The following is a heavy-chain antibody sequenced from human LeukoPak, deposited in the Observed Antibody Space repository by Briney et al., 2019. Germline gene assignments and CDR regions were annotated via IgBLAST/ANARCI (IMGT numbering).Heavy chain of an antibody. D-gene: IGHD5-18*01. V-gene: IGHV1-2*06. Sequence: ASVKVSCKASGYIFTGYYMHWLRQAPGQGLEWMGRINPNSGDTNLAQKFQGRVTMTRDTSTSTVYMELSSLRSEDTAVYYCAREDTAMVTAGDYWGQGTLVTVSS. J-gene: IGHJ4*02. CDR1: GYIFTGYY. CDR2: INPNSGDT. CDR3: AREDTAMVTAGDY.